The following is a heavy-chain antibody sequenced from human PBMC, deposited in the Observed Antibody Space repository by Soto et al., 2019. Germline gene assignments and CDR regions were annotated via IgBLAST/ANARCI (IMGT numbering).Heavy chain of an antibody. Sequence: LNLSCATVNFSFSNHVLSWVNQAPGKGLEWVAVIWYDGSNKDYGDSVKGRFTISRDNSKNTVYLQMNSLRVEDTALYYCARDVPRGSSWPPFDYWGQGP. V-gene: IGHV3-33*07. CDR3: ARDVPRGSSWPPFDY. CDR1: NFSFSNHV. J-gene: IGHJ4*02. CDR2: IWYDGSNK. D-gene: IGHD6-13*01.